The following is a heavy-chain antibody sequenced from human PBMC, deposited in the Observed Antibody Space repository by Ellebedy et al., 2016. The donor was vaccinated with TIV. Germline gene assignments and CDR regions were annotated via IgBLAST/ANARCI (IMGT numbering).Heavy chain of an antibody. Sequence: LSLTXXASGFTFSSHWMHWVRQAPGKGLEWVANIKQDGGEKYYVDSVKGRFTISRDNAKNSLYLQMNSLRAEDTAVYYCARTLGSGSCYWGQGTLVTVSS. CDR1: GFTFSSHW. V-gene: IGHV3-7*01. CDR3: ARTLGSGSCY. D-gene: IGHD6-19*01. CDR2: IKQDGGEK. J-gene: IGHJ4*02.